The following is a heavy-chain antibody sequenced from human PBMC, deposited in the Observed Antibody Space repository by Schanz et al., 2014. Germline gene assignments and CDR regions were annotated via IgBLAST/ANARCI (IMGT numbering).Heavy chain of an antibody. CDR3: ARVQDDILTGSEYYYGMDV. V-gene: IGHV1-69*09. Sequence: QVHLVQSGAEVKKPGASVKVSCKASGYNITSNDVTWVRQAPGQGLEWMGRIIPILGIANYAQKFQGRVTITADTSTSTAYMELRSLRSDDTAVYYCARVQDDILTGSEYYYGMDVWGQGTTVTVSS. J-gene: IGHJ6*02. CDR1: GYNITSND. D-gene: IGHD3-9*01. CDR2: IIPILGIA.